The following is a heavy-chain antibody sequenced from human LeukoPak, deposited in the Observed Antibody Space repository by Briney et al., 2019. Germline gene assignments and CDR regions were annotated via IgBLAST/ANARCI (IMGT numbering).Heavy chain of an antibody. Sequence: ASVKVSCKASGYTFTSYGISWVRQAPGQGLEWMGIINPNGGSTSYAQKFQGRVTMTRDMSTSTVYMELSSLRSEDTAVYYCARGGVTIFGVDPFDYWGQGTLVTVSS. D-gene: IGHD3-3*01. J-gene: IGHJ4*02. CDR1: GYTFTSYG. CDR2: INPNGGST. V-gene: IGHV1-46*01. CDR3: ARGGVTIFGVDPFDY.